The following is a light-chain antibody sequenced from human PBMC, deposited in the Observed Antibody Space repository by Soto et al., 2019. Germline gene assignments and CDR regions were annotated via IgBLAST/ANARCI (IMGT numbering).Light chain of an antibody. CDR3: CSYAGSSTPYV. V-gene: IGLV2-23*01. Sequence: QSMLTRPASVTGSPGQSITISCPGTSSDVGSYNLVSWYRQHPGKAPKLMIYEGSKRPSGVSNRFSGSKSGNTASLTISGLQAEDEADYYCCSYAGSSTPYVFGTGTRSPS. J-gene: IGLJ1*01. CDR2: EGS. CDR1: SSDVGSYNL.